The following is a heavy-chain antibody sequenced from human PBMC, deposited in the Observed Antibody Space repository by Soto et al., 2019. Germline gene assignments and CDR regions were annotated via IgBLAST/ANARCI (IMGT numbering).Heavy chain of an antibody. CDR1: GGSISSSNW. Sequence: SETLSLTCAVSGGSISSSNWWSWVRQPPGKGLEWIGEIYHSGSTNYNPSLKSRVTISVDKSKNQFSLKLSSVTAADTAVYYCARDLVVVVPAAITLNDYYYYGMDVWGQGTTVTVSS. CDR2: IYHSGST. V-gene: IGHV4-4*02. CDR3: ARDLVVVVPAAITLNDYYYYGMDV. J-gene: IGHJ6*02. D-gene: IGHD2-2*02.